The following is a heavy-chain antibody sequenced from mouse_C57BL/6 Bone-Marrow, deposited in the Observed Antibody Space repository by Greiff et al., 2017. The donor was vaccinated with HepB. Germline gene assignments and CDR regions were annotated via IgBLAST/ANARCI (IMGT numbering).Heavy chain of an antibody. CDR1: GYTFTDYE. CDR3: TRRQLGAMDY. CDR2: IDPETGGT. D-gene: IGHD3-2*01. Sequence: QVQLKQSGAELVRPGASVTLSCKASGYTFTDYEMHWVKQTPVHGLEWIGAIDPETGGTAYNQKFKGKAILTADKSSSTAYMELRSLTSEDSAVYYCTRRQLGAMDYWGQGTSVTVSS. J-gene: IGHJ4*01. V-gene: IGHV1-15*01.